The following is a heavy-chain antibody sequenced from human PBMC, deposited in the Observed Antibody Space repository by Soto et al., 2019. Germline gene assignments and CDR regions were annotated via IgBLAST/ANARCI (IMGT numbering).Heavy chain of an antibody. J-gene: IGHJ6*03. CDR2: IYPGDSDT. CDR3: ARHRYCSSTSCYDGGHYYYYMDV. D-gene: IGHD2-2*01. V-gene: IGHV5-51*01. CDR1: GYSFTSYW. Sequence: GESLKISCKGSGYSFTSYWIGWVRQMPGKGLEWMGIIYPGDSDTRYSPSFQGQVTISADKSISTAYLQWSSLKASDTAMYYCARHRYCSSTSCYDGGHYYYYMDVWGKGTTVTVSS.